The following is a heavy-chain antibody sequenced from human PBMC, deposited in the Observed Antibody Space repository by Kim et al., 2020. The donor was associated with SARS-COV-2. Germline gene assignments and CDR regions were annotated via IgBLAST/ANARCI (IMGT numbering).Heavy chain of an antibody. Sequence: SETLSLTCAVYGGSFSGYYWSWIRQPPGKGLEWIGEINHSGSTNYNPSLKSRVTISVDTSKNQFSLKLSSVTAADTAVYYCARGTGRWLQLRYYGMDVWGQGTTVTVSS. V-gene: IGHV4-34*01. CDR2: INHSGST. D-gene: IGHD5-12*01. J-gene: IGHJ6*02. CDR3: ARGTGRWLQLRYYGMDV. CDR1: GGSFSGYY.